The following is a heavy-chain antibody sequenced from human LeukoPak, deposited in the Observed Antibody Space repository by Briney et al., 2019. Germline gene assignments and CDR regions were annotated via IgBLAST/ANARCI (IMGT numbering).Heavy chain of an antibody. Sequence: SETLSLTCTVSGGSMSGYYWSWIRQPPGKGLEWIAYIHYSGSTNYSPSLKSRVTISIDTSKNQLSLKLSSVTATDTAVYYCAREIAVTGTLRFYPWGQGTLVTVSS. CDR1: GGSMSGYY. J-gene: IGHJ5*02. CDR2: IHYSGST. V-gene: IGHV4-59*12. CDR3: AREIAVTGTLRFYP. D-gene: IGHD6-19*01.